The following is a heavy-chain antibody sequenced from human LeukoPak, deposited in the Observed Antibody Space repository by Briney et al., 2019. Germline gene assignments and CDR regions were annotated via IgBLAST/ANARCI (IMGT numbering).Heavy chain of an antibody. CDR2: IYSGGST. D-gene: IGHD2-15*01. CDR1: GFSLSSNH. J-gene: IGHJ4*02. V-gene: IGHV3-66*01. Sequence: GGSLRLSCAASGFSLSSNHMSWVRQAPGKGLEWVSVIYSGGSTYYADSVKGRFTISRDNSKNTLYLQMNSLRAEDTAVYYCARERGYCSGASCFYFDYWGQGTLVTVSS. CDR3: ARERGYCSGASCFYFDY.